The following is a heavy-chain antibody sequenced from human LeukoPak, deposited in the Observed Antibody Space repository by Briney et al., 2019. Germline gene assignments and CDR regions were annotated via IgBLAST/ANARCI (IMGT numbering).Heavy chain of an antibody. J-gene: IGHJ4*02. CDR1: GGSFSGYY. D-gene: IGHD3-22*01. V-gene: IGHV4-34*01. CDR3: ARGLSHYYDSSGYYSLGY. CDR2: INHSGST. Sequence: SETLSLTCAVYGGSFSGYYWSWIRQPPGKGLEWIGEINHSGSTNYNPSLKSRVTISVDTSKNQFSLKLSSVTAADTAVYYCARGLSHYYDSSGYYSLGYWGQGTLVTVSS.